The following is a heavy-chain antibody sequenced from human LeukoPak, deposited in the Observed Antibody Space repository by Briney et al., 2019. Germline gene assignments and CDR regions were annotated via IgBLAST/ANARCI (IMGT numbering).Heavy chain of an antibody. CDR1: GYTFTSYG. J-gene: IGHJ4*02. Sequence: ASVKVSCKASGYTFTSYGISWVRQAPGQGLEWMGWISAYNGNTKYSQEFQGRVTITRDTSASTAYMELSSLRSEDMAVYYCARELAVAGGYYFDYWGQGTLVTVSS. D-gene: IGHD6-19*01. CDR3: ARELAVAGGYYFDY. V-gene: IGHV1-18*03. CDR2: ISAYNGNT.